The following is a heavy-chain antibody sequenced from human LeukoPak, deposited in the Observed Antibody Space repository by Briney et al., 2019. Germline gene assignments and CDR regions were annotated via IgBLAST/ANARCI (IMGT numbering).Heavy chain of an antibody. D-gene: IGHD3-22*01. CDR2: ISSTSSHM. Sequence: EGSLRLSCVASGLTFSSDSMNWVRQAPGKGLEWVSSISSTSSHMFYADSVKGRFTISRDNAKNSLYLQMNSLRADDTAVYYCARVYNYDSSEGFDYWGQGTLVTVSS. J-gene: IGHJ4*02. CDR1: GLTFSSDS. V-gene: IGHV3-21*01. CDR3: ARVYNYDSSEGFDY.